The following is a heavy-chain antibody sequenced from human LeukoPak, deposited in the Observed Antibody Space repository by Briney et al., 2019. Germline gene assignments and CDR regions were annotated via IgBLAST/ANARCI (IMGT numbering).Heavy chain of an antibody. CDR1: GGTFSSYA. J-gene: IGHJ4*02. Sequence: SVTVSCKASGGTFSSYAISWVRQAPGQGLEWMGGIIPIFGTANYAQKFQGRVTITADESTSTAYMELSSLRSEDTAVYYCARDGYSYGWQAFFDYWGQGTLVTVSS. CDR2: IIPIFGTA. V-gene: IGHV1-69*01. D-gene: IGHD5-18*01. CDR3: ARDGYSYGWQAFFDY.